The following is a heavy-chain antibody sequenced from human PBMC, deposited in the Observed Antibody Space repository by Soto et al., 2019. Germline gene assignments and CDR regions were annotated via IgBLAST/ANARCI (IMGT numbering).Heavy chain of an antibody. CDR3: ARQGGRWAVTATPSFDY. J-gene: IGHJ4*02. CDR2: IYYSGST. CDR1: GGSISSSSYY. D-gene: IGHD2-21*02. V-gene: IGHV4-39*01. Sequence: QLQLQESGPGLVKPSETLSLTCTVSGGSISSSSYYWGWIRQPPGKGLEWIGSIYYSGSTYYNPSLKSRVTISVDTSKNQFSLKLSSVTAADTAVYYCARQGGRWAVTATPSFDYWGQGTLVTVSS.